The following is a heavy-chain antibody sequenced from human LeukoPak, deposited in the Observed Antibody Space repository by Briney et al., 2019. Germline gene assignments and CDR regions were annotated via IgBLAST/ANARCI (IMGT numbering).Heavy chain of an antibody. J-gene: IGHJ4*02. V-gene: IGHV3-30*04. CDR2: IRYDGTNK. Sequence: GRSLRLSCAASGFTFSSYAMHWVRQAPGKGLEWVAFIRYDGTNKYYADSVKGRFTISRDNSKNTLDLQMNSLRAEDTAVYYCTRAELSYYYDGSGHYASIDYWGQGTLVTVSS. CDR1: GFTFSSYA. D-gene: IGHD3-22*01. CDR3: TRAELSYYYDGSGHYASIDY.